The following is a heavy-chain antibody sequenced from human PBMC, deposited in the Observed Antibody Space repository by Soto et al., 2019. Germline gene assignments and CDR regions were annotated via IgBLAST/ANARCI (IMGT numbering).Heavy chain of an antibody. CDR2: IYDSGRT. D-gene: IGHD3-10*01. Sequence: QSLPWTFSGGYISSGIYCLGWIGQAPGKGLEWIGSIYDSGRTSYNPSLKSRVTISLDTSKNQFSLKLSSVTAADTAVYYCARHSREYYSRSGSYYTGREKHNYLDPWGQGTLVNVSS. J-gene: IGHJ5*02. CDR3: ARHSREYYSRSGSYYTGREKHNYLDP. V-gene: IGHV4-39*01. CDR1: GGYISSGIYC.